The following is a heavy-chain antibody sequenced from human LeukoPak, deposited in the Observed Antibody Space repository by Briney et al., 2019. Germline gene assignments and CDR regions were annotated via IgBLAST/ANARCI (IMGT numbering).Heavy chain of an antibody. V-gene: IGHV4-30-2*05. CDR1: GGSISSGGYS. J-gene: IGHJ4*02. CDR3: ARAGAVAGPFDY. D-gene: IGHD6-19*01. CDR2: IYHSEST. Sequence: PSQTLSLTCAVSGGSISSGGYSWSWIRQPPGKGLEWIGYIYHSESTYYNPSLKSRVTISVDTSKNQFSLKLSSVTAADTAVYYCARAGAVAGPFDYWGQGTLVTVSS.